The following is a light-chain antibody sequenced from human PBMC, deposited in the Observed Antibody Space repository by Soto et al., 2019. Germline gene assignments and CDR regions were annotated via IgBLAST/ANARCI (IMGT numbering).Light chain of an antibody. CDR1: NIGGRN. J-gene: IGLJ1*01. CDR3: LAFAGSYTYV. V-gene: IGLV3-21*02. Sequence: SYELTQPPSVSVAPGQTARIACGGNNIGGRNVHWYQQKPGQAPVLVVYDDSDRPSGVPDRFSGSKSGNTASLTISGLQADDESDYYCLAFAGSYTYVFGTGTKVTVL. CDR2: DDS.